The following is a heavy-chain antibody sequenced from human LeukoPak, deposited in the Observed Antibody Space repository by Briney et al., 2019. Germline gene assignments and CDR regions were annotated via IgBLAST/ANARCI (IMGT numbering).Heavy chain of an antibody. D-gene: IGHD3-9*01. CDR1: GFTFSNYA. CDR2: ISDDGSRQ. Sequence: PGRSLRLSCAATGFTFSNYAIHWGRQAPGKGLEWVAFISDDGSRQHYADSVKGRFTISRDNSKNTLNLQMNSLRAEDTAVYFCAKDRRNYLSYRTDWYYFDYWGQGTLVTVSS. V-gene: IGHV3-30-3*02. J-gene: IGHJ4*02. CDR3: AKDRRNYLSYRTDWYYFDY.